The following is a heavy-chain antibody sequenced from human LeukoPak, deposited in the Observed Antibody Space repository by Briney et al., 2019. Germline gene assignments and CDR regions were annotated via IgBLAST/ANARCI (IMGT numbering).Heavy chain of an antibody. CDR3: ARSYGYGTNFDY. CDR1: GGSISSGNYY. D-gene: IGHD5-18*01. V-gene: IGHV4-31*03. CDR2: MYYRGST. Sequence: PSETLSLTCTVSGGSISSGNYYWSWIRQHPGKGLEWIGYMYYRGSTYYNPSLKSRVTISVDTSKNQFPLKLSSVTAADTAVYYCARSYGYGTNFDYWGQGTLVTVSS. J-gene: IGHJ4*02.